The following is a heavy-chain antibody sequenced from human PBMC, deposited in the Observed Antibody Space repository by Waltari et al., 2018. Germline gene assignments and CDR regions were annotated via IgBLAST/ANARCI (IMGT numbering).Heavy chain of an antibody. CDR2: IGGTHSNI. CDR1: GFRFSDYA. D-gene: IGHD3-10*01. CDR3: TRDLYGSGGDWFDP. V-gene: IGHV3-21*03. Sequence: EERLVESGGGLVKPGGSLRLSCVAPGFRFSDYAMNWVLQAPGTGLEWLSSIGGTHSNIFYAESVRGRFTVSRDNSKNSLYLEMSNVRAEETGLYYCTRDLYGSGGDWFDPWGQGTLVTVSS. J-gene: IGHJ5*02.